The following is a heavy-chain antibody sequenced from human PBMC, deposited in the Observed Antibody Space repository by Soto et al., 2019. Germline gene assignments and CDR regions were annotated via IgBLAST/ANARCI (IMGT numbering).Heavy chain of an antibody. D-gene: IGHD2-15*01. CDR2: ISGSAGST. Sequence: PWWSLRLSCSASVFTFTNYAMTWFRQAPGKGLEWVSTISGSAGSTYYTDSVKGRFTISSDSSKNTLYLQMNSLRAEDTAVYYCAKERASSYFPLDYWGPGTLVTVS. J-gene: IGHJ4*02. CDR3: AKERASSYFPLDY. CDR1: VFTFTNYA. V-gene: IGHV3-23*01.